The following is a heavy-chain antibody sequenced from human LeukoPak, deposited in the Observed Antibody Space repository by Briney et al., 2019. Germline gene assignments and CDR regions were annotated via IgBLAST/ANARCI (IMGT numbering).Heavy chain of an antibody. CDR3: ARGQDYFDSSGYFPVVRH. CDR2: INTNTGNP. Sequence: GASVKVSCKASGYTFTNYGLNWVRQAPGQGLEWMGWINTNTGNPTYAQGFTGRFVFSLDTSVSTASLQINTLKTEDTAVYYCARGQDYFDSSGYFPVVRHWGQGTLVTVSS. CDR1: GYTFTNYG. V-gene: IGHV7-4-1*02. D-gene: IGHD3-22*01. J-gene: IGHJ4*02.